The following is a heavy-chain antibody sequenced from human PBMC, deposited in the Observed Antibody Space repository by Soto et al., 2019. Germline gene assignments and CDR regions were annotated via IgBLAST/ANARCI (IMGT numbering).Heavy chain of an antibody. Sequence: PGGSLRLSCAASGFTFSSSAMHWVRQAPGKGLEWVATISHDGINKYYADSMKGPFTISRDNSKNTLYLQMNTLRPEDTAVYYGARGADWFDSWGQGTLVTVSS. CDR3: ARGADWFDS. CDR1: GFTFSSSA. V-gene: IGHV3-30-3*01. CDR2: ISHDGINK. J-gene: IGHJ5*01.